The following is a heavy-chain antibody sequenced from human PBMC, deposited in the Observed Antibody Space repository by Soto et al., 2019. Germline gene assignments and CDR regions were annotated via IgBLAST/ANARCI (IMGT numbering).Heavy chain of an antibody. CDR2: IKNDGDAT. CDR1: GFRFSAYA. CDR3: AAGNPPRDY. V-gene: IGHV3-23*01. Sequence: VLLLESGGGFVRPGGPLTLSCEASGFRFSAYAMTWVRQAPGKGLEWVSNIKNDGDATYYADSVKGRFTISRDNSMNILFLQMNSLRAQDTAVYYCAAGNPPRDYWGQGTLVTVSP. D-gene: IGHD6-13*01. J-gene: IGHJ4*02.